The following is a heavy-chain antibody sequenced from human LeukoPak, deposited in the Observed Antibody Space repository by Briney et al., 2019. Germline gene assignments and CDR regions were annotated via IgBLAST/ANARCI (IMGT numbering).Heavy chain of an antibody. CDR3: AKYAANYYGSGSYYRSLDY. Sequence: GGSLRLSCAASGFTFSSYAMSWVRQAPGEGLERVSAISGSGGSTYYADSVKGRFTISRDNSKNTLYLQMNSLRAEDTAVYYCAKYAANYYGSGSYYRSLDYWGQGTLVTVSS. J-gene: IGHJ4*02. D-gene: IGHD3-10*01. CDR1: GFTFSSYA. V-gene: IGHV3-23*01. CDR2: ISGSGGST.